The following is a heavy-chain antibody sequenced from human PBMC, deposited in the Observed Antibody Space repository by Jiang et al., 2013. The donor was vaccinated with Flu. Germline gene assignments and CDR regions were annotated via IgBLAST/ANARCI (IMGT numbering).Heavy chain of an antibody. V-gene: IGHV4-4*02. D-gene: IGHD2-15*01. Sequence: TCAVSGGSVRSSNWWSWVRQPPGKGLEWIGEIFHTGSTNYNPSLKSRVTISVDKSKNQFSLKLTSVTAADTAVYYCARVLVQTAATFDYWGQGTLVTVSS. CDR2: IFHTGST. CDR1: GGSVRSSNW. CDR3: ARVLVQTAATFDY. J-gene: IGHJ4*02.